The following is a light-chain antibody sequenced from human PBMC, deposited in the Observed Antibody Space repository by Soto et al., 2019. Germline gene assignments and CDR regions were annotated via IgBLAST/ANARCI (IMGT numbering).Light chain of an antibody. CDR3: QMYNNWQWT. V-gene: IGKV3-15*01. J-gene: IGKJ1*01. CDR1: QSVSSN. CDR2: GAS. Sequence: IVMTQSPATLSVSPLPLATLSCRASQSVSSNLAWYQQKPGQAPRLLIYGASTRATGIKARFSGSGSGTEFTLTIRSMQSEEFAVYYCQMYNNWQWTCGKGNKVAIK.